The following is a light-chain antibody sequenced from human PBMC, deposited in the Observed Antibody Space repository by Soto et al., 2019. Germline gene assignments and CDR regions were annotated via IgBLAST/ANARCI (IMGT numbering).Light chain of an antibody. Sequence: QSALTQPASVSGSPGQSITISCTGTSSDVGGYNYVSWYQKHQGKAPKLMIYDVSNRPSGVSNRFSGSKSGNTASLTISGLQAEDEADYYCSSYTSSSTLDVFGTGTKLTVL. CDR1: SSDVGGYNY. J-gene: IGLJ1*01. V-gene: IGLV2-14*01. CDR2: DVS. CDR3: SSYTSSSTLDV.